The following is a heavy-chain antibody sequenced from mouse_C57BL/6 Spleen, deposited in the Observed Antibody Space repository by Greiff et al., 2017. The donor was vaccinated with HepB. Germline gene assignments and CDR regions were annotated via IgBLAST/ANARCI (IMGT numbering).Heavy chain of an antibody. CDR3: ARDNYEGYFDY. Sequence: EVMLVESGGGLVKPGGSLKLSCAASGFTFSSYAMSWVRQTPEKRLEWVATISDGGSYTYYPDNVKGRFTISRDNAKNNLYLQMSHLKSEDTAMYYCARDNYEGYFDYWGQGTTLTVSS. CDR2: ISDGGSYT. CDR1: GFTFSSYA. J-gene: IGHJ2*01. V-gene: IGHV5-4*01. D-gene: IGHD2-4*01.